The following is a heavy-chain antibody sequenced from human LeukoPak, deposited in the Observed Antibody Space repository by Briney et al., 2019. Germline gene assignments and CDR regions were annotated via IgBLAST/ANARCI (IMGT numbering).Heavy chain of an antibody. CDR3: ARLWDTAMVSSSAFDI. Sequence: GGSLRLSCAASGFTFSSYAMHWVRQAPGKGLEWVAVISYDGSNKYYADSVKGRFTISRDNSKNTLYLQMNSLRAEDTAVYYCARLWDTAMVSSSAFDIWGQGTMVTVSS. V-gene: IGHV3-30-3*01. D-gene: IGHD5-18*01. CDR1: GFTFSSYA. CDR2: ISYDGSNK. J-gene: IGHJ3*02.